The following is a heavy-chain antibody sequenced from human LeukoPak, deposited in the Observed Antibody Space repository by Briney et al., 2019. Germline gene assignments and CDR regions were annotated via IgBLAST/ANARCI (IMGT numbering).Heavy chain of an antibody. CDR3: ARGHQGLDP. D-gene: IGHD2-2*01. J-gene: IGHJ5*02. CDR2: IYYSGST. Sequence: SETLSLTCIVSGDSISGYSWSWIRQPPGKGLDWIGYIYYSGSTDYNPSLKSRVAISTDTSKNQISLKLTSVTAADTAVYYCARGHQGLDPWDQGTLITVSS. CDR1: GDSISGYS. V-gene: IGHV4-59*01.